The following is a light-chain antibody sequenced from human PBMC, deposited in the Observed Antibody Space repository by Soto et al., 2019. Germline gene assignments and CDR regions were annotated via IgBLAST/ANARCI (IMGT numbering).Light chain of an antibody. J-gene: IGKJ1*01. Sequence: EIVLTQSPGTLSLSPGERATLSCRASQSVRSSYLAWYQQKPGQAPRLLIYGASIRATGIPDRFSGSGSGTEFTLSISRLEPEDFAVYYCQHYVSSPWTFGQGTKVEIK. CDR3: QHYVSSPWT. CDR1: QSVRSSY. CDR2: GAS. V-gene: IGKV3-20*01.